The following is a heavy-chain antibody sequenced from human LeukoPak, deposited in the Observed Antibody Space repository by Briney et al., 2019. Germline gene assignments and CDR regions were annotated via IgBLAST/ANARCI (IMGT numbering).Heavy chain of an antibody. CDR2: LWYDGSNT. Sequence: PGGSLRLSCAASGFTFSNAWMSWVRQAPGKGLEWVAILWYDGSNTYYADSVKGRFTISRDNSKNTVYVQMNNLRAEDTAVYYCARARYSNYAGGFDYWGQGTLVSVSS. CDR1: GFTFSNAW. V-gene: IGHV3-33*08. J-gene: IGHJ4*02. D-gene: IGHD4-11*01. CDR3: ARARYSNYAGGFDY.